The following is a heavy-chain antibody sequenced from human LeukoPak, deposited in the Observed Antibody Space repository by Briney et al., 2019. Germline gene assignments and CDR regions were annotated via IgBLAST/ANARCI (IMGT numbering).Heavy chain of an antibody. D-gene: IGHD6-25*01. J-gene: IGHJ5*02. Sequence: SETLSLTCTVSGASISNGYWCWIRQPPGKGLEWLGCFYQSENTNYSPSLKSRVTISVDTSNNQVFLRLTSVTAADTAIYYCTRDGSARSLATWGQGTLVTVSS. V-gene: IGHV4-59*01. CDR2: FYQSENT. CDR1: GASISNGY. CDR3: TRDGSARSLAT.